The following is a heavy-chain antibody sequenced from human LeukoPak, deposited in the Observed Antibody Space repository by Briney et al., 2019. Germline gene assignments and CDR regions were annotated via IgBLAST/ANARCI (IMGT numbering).Heavy chain of an antibody. Sequence: ASVKVSCKASGYTFTGYYMHWVRQAPGQGLEWMGWINPNSGGTNYAQKFQGRATMTRDTSISTAYMELSRLRSDDTAVYYCARDQPRRAYYYYYMDVWGKGTTVTVSS. V-gene: IGHV1-2*02. J-gene: IGHJ6*03. CDR1: GYTFTGYY. CDR3: ARDQPRRAYYYYYMDV. CDR2: INPNSGGT.